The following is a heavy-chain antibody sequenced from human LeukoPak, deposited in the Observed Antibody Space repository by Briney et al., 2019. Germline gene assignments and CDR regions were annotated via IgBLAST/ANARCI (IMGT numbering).Heavy chain of an antibody. J-gene: IGHJ3*02. Sequence: HSGGSLRLSCAASGFTFSSYWMHWVRQAPGKGLVWVSRINSDGSSTSYADSVKGRFTISRDNAKNTLYLQMNSLRAEDTAVYYCAKTLVIPMTTVVKDDHDAFDIWGQGTMVTVSS. CDR3: AKTLVIPMTTVVKDDHDAFDI. D-gene: IGHD4-23*01. CDR2: INSDGSST. CDR1: GFTFSSYW. V-gene: IGHV3-74*01.